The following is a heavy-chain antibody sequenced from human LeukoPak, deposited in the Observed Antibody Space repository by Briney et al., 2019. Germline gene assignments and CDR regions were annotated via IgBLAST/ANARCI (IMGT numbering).Heavy chain of an antibody. Sequence: GGSLRLSCAASGFTFSSYGMHWVRQAPGKGLEWVAVISYDGSNKYYADSVKGRFTISRDNSKNTLYLQMNSLRAEDTAVYYCAKALAVAAIRDAFDIWGQGTMVTVSS. D-gene: IGHD6-19*01. V-gene: IGHV3-30*18. CDR1: GFTFSSYG. CDR3: AKALAVAAIRDAFDI. CDR2: ISYDGSNK. J-gene: IGHJ3*02.